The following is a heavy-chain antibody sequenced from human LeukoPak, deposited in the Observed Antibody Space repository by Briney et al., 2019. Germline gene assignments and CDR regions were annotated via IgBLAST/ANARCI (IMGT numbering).Heavy chain of an antibody. CDR1: GFTFSNYA. J-gene: IGHJ4*02. D-gene: IGHD3-22*01. CDR3: ATYDSSGYYYVTFDY. Sequence: GGSLRLSCAASGFTFSNYAMSWVRQAPGKGLEWVSAISGSGGSTYYADSVKGRFTISRDNSKNTLYLQMNSLRAEDTAVYYCATYDSSGYYYVTFDYWGQGTLVTVSS. CDR2: ISGSGGST. V-gene: IGHV3-23*01.